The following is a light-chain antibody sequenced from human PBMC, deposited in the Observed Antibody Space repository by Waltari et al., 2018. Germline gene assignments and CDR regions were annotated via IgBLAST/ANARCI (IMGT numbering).Light chain of an antibody. J-gene: IGKJ1*01. CDR2: GAS. Sequence: IVLTQSPGTLSLSPGARAILSCRARQSVSKYLAWYQQKPGQAPRLRIYGASSRATGIPDRFSGSGSGTDFSLTISRLEPEDFAVYYCQQYVSLPATFGQGTKVEIE. CDR1: QSVSKY. V-gene: IGKV3-20*01. CDR3: QQYVSLPAT.